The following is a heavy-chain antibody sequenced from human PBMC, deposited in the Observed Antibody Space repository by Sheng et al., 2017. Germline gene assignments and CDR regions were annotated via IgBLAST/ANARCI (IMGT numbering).Heavy chain of an antibody. CDR2: ISGSGGST. CDR3: AKNGLTDGVWYYYYYMDV. Sequence: TASGFTFSSYAMSWVRQAPGKGLEWVSAISGSGGSTYYADSVKGRFTISRDNSKNTLYLQMNSLRAEDTAVYYCAKNGLTDGVWYYYYYMDVWGKGTTVTVSS. V-gene: IGHV3-23*01. CDR1: GFTFSSYA. D-gene: IGHD3-10*01. J-gene: IGHJ6*03.